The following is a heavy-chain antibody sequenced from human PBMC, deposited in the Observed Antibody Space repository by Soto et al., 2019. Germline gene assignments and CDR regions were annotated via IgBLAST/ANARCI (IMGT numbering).Heavy chain of an antibody. CDR3: AREGGIAAAGTAQRVFDY. V-gene: IGHV4-31*03. CDR2: IYYSGST. J-gene: IGHJ4*02. D-gene: IGHD6-13*01. Sequence: PSETLSLTCTVSGVSISSGGYSWTWIRQHPGKGLEWIGYIYYSGSTYYNPSLKSRVTISVDTSKNQFSLKLSSVTAADTAVYYCAREGGIAAAGTAQRVFDYWGQGTLVTVPQ. CDR1: GVSISSGGYS.